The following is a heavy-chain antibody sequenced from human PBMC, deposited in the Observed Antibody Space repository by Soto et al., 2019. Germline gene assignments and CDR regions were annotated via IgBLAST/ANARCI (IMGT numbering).Heavy chain of an antibody. J-gene: IGHJ6*02. CDR3: ARALSISGSSAIHYGMDV. CDR1: GYIFTSYW. D-gene: IGHD6-6*01. CDR2: IYPSDSNT. V-gene: IGHV5-51*01. Sequence: PGESLKISCKGSGYIFTSYWIGWVRQMPGKGLEWMGIIYPSDSNTRYSPSFQGQVTISVDKSINTAYLQWSSLKASDTAIYYCARALSISGSSAIHYGMDVWGQGTTVTVSS.